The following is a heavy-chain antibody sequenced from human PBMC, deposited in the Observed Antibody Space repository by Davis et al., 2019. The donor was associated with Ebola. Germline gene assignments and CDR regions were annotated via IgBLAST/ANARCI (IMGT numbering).Heavy chain of an antibody. D-gene: IGHD3-3*01. V-gene: IGHV3-11*06. CDR3: ARWSILGQ. CDR1: GFTFSDYY. Sequence: GGSLRLSCAASGFTFSDYYMTWIRQAPGKGLEWISYISSKGGYTNYADSVKGRFTISRDNAKNSLYLQMNSLRDEDTAVYYCARWSILGQWGQGTLVTVSS. CDR2: ISSKGGYT. J-gene: IGHJ4*02.